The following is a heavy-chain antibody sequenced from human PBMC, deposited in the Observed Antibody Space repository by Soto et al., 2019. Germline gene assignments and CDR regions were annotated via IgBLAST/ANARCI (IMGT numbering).Heavy chain of an antibody. V-gene: IGHV4-34*01. Sequence: PSETLSLTCAAYGWTFSGYYLSWIRQPPGKGLEWMGEINHSGSTNYNPSLKSRVTISVDTSKNKFSLKLSSVTAADTAVYYCARVRLHHYYYYGMDVWGQGTTVTVSS. CDR2: INHSGST. J-gene: IGHJ6*02. CDR3: ARVRLHHYYYYGMDV. CDR1: GWTFSGYY. D-gene: IGHD5-12*01.